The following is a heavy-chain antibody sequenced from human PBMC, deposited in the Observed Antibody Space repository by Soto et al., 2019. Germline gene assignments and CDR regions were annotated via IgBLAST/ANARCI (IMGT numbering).Heavy chain of an antibody. Sequence: QVQLVESGGGVVQPGRSLRLSCAASGFTFSSYGMHWVRQAPGKGLEWVAVIWYDGSNKYYADSVKGRFTISRDNSKNTLYLQMNSLRAEDTAVYYWARNIHYYDSSGYYLVYWGQGTLVTVSS. D-gene: IGHD3-22*01. J-gene: IGHJ4*02. CDR3: ARNIHYYDSSGYYLVY. CDR1: GFTFSSYG. CDR2: IWYDGSNK. V-gene: IGHV3-33*01.